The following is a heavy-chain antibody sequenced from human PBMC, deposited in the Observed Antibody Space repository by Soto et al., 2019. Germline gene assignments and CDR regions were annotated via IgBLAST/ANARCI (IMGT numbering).Heavy chain of an antibody. Sequence: GGSLRLSCAASGFTFSSYEMNWVRQAPGKGLEWVSYISSSGSTIYYADSVKGRSTISRDNAKNSLYLQMNSLRAEDTAVYYCASSLTYYYDSSGYYDPGYWGQGTLVTVSS. CDR3: ASSLTYYYDSSGYYDPGY. CDR2: ISSSGSTI. D-gene: IGHD3-22*01. J-gene: IGHJ4*02. V-gene: IGHV3-48*03. CDR1: GFTFSSYE.